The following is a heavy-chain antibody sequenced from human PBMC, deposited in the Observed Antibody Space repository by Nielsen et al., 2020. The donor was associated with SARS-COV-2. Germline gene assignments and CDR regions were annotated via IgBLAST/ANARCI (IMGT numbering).Heavy chain of an antibody. D-gene: IGHD4-17*01. J-gene: IGHJ4*02. CDR2: IYYSGST. CDR3: ARGYRLYGLLSQRGSPFDY. V-gene: IGHV4-59*13. Sequence: SETLSLTCTVSGGSISSYYWSWIRQPPGKGLEWIGYIYYSGSTNYNPSLKSRVTISVDTSKNQFSLKLSSVTAADTAVYYCARGYRLYGLLSQRGSPFDYWGQGTLVTVSS. CDR1: GGSISSYY.